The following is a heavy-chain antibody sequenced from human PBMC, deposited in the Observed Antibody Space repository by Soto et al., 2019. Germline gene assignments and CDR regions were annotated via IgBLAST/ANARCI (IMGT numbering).Heavy chain of an antibody. D-gene: IGHD6-13*01. CDR1: GGSISSGGYY. CDR2: IYYSGST. V-gene: IGHV4-31*03. Sequence: PSETLSLTCTVSGGSISSGGYYWSWIRQHPGKGLEWIGYIYYSGSTYYNPSLKSRVTISVDTSKNQFSLKLSSVTAADTAVYYCARAAHYSSPFRWFDPWGQGTLDTVSS. CDR3: ARAAHYSSPFRWFDP. J-gene: IGHJ5*02.